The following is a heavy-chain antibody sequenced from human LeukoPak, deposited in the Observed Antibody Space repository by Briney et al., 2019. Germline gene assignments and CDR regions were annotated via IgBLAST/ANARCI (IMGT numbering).Heavy chain of an antibody. Sequence: GGSLRLSCAASGFTFSSYAMSWVRQAPGKGLECVSAITGRGASTYYADSVKGRYTISRDNSKNTLYLQMNSLRAEDTAVYYCAKVPPSPGWWYFDLWGRGTLVTVSS. V-gene: IGHV3-23*01. CDR1: GFTFSSYA. J-gene: IGHJ2*01. CDR3: AKVPPSPGWWYFDL. CDR2: ITGRGAST.